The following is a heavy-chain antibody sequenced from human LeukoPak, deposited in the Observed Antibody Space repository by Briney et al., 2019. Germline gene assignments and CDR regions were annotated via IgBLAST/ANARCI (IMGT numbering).Heavy chain of an antibody. J-gene: IGHJ4*02. Sequence: SETLSLTCTASGGSISSYYWSWIRQPPGKGLEWIGYIYYSGSTNYNPSLKSRVTISVDTSKNQFSLKLNSVTAADTAVYYCARTGYDILTGYRAKQYYFDYWGQGTLVTVSS. CDR3: ARTGYDILTGYRAKQYYFDY. CDR1: GGSISSYY. V-gene: IGHV4-59*01. CDR2: IYYSGST. D-gene: IGHD3-9*01.